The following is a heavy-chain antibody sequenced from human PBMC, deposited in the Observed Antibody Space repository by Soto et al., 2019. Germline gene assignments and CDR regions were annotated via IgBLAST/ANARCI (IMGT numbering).Heavy chain of an antibody. CDR3: AKRGYCSGGTCYLDYYYGVDV. CDR2: ISSGGNA. V-gene: IGHV3-23*01. Sequence: EVQLLESGGGLVQVGGSLRLSCAASGFTFSRNAMSWVRRAPGKGLEWVSTISSGGNAYYADSVKGRFTISRDNTKNTQSLEMNSLRPEDTAVYYCAKRGYCSGGTCYLDYYYGVDVWGQGATVTVSS. J-gene: IGHJ6*02. CDR1: GFTFSRNA. D-gene: IGHD2-15*01.